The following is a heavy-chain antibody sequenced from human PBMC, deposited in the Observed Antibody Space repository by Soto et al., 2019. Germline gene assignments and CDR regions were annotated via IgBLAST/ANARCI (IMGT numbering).Heavy chain of an antibody. Sequence: ASVKVSCKASGGTFSSYAISWVRQAPGQGFEWMGGIIPIFGTANYAQKFQGRVTITADESTSTAYMELSSLRSEDTAVYYCAILYYDILTGPRRSFDYWGQGTLVTVSS. CDR2: IIPIFGTA. CDR1: GGTFSSYA. V-gene: IGHV1-69*13. D-gene: IGHD3-9*01. J-gene: IGHJ4*02. CDR3: AILYYDILTGPRRSFDY.